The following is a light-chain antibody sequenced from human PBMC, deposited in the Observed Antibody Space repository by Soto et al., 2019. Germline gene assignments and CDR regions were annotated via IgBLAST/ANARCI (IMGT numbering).Light chain of an antibody. CDR1: QPVGTW. J-gene: IGKJ3*01. V-gene: IGKV1D-16*01. CDR2: AAS. CDR3: QQYNSYPPT. Sequence: IQMTQSPSSLSASVGDRVTITCRASQPVGTWVAWYQQKGERAPRPLMYAASTLETGVPSRFSGSASGTDFTLTISSLQPEDCATYYCQQYNSYPPTFGPGTTVDFK.